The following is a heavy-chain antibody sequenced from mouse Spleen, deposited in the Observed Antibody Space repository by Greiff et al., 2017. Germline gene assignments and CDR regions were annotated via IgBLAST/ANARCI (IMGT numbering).Heavy chain of an antibody. V-gene: IGHV5-12*02. J-gene: IGHJ1*01. CDR3: ARMNYYGSSYWYFDV. CDR1: GFTFSDYY. CDR2: ISNGGGST. Sequence: EVQGVESGGGLVQPGGSLKLSCATSGFTFSDYYMYWVRQTPEKRLEWVAYISNGGGSTYYPDTVKGRFTISRDNAKNTLYLQMSRLKSEDTAMYYCARMNYYGSSYWYFDVWGAGTTVTVSS. D-gene: IGHD1-1*01.